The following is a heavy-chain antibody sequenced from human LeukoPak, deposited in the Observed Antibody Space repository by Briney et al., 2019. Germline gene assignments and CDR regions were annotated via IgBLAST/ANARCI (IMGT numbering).Heavy chain of an antibody. Sequence: ASVKVSCKASGYTFTNYAMNWVRQAPGQGLEWMGWINTNTGNPTYAQGFTGRFVFSLDTSVSTAYLQISSLKAEDAAVYYCARGFMTTVVPFDYWGQGTLVTVSS. V-gene: IGHV7-4-1*02. J-gene: IGHJ4*02. CDR1: GYTFTNYA. CDR3: ARGFMTTVVPFDY. CDR2: INTNTGNP. D-gene: IGHD4-23*01.